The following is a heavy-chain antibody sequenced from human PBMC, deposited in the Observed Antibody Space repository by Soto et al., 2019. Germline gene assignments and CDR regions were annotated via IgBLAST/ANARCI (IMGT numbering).Heavy chain of an antibody. J-gene: IGHJ5*02. CDR3: ARGHQDKVVVAARNWFDP. CDR2: IYYSGST. Sequence: QVQLQESGPGLVKPSQTLSLTCTVSGGSISSGGYYWSWIRQHPGKGLEWIGYIYYSGSTYYNPSLKSRVTISVDTSKNQFSLKLSSVTAADTAVYYCARGHQDKVVVAARNWFDPWGQGTLVTVSS. V-gene: IGHV4-31*03. D-gene: IGHD2-15*01. CDR1: GGSISSGGYY.